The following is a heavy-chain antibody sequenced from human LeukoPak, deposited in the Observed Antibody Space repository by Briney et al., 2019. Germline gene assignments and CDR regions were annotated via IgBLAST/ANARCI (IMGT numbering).Heavy chain of an antibody. CDR1: GFTFISYW. Sequence: GGSLRLSCAASGFTFISYWMSWVRQAPGKGLEWVANIKQDGSEKYYVDSVKGRFTISRDNAKNSLYLQMNSLRAEDTAVYYCASHDSSGYYGCFDYWGQGTLVTVSS. CDR2: IKQDGSEK. V-gene: IGHV3-7*01. D-gene: IGHD3-22*01. CDR3: ASHDSSGYYGCFDY. J-gene: IGHJ4*02.